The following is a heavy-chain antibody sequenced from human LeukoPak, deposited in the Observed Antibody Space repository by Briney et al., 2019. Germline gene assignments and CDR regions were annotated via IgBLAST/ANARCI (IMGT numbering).Heavy chain of an antibody. V-gene: IGHV3-21*01. CDR1: GFTFSSYS. CDR2: ISSSSSYI. CDR3: ARALIVVVPAAINPDDY. D-gene: IGHD2-2*01. J-gene: IGHJ4*02. Sequence: GGSLRLSCAASGFTFSSYSMNWVRQAPGKGLEWVSSISSSSSYIYYADSVKGRFTISRDNAKNSLYLQMNSLRAEDTAVYYCARALIVVVPAAINPDDYRGQRTMVTVSS.